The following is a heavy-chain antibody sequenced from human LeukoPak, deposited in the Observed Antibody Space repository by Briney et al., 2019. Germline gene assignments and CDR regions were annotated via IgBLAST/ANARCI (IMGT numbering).Heavy chain of an antibody. D-gene: IGHD6-13*01. CDR1: GFTSSSYG. Sequence: GGSLRLSCAASGFTSSSYGMHWVRQAPGKGLEWVAVIWYDGSNKYYADSVKGRFTISRDNSKNTLYLQMNSLRAEDTAVYYCARDSGPFRVSSSWKDWFDPWGQGTLVTVSS. J-gene: IGHJ5*02. CDR3: ARDSGPFRVSSSWKDWFDP. V-gene: IGHV3-33*01. CDR2: IWYDGSNK.